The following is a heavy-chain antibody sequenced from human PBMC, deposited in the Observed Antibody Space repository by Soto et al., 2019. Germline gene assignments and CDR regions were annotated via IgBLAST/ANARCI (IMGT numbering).Heavy chain of an antibody. CDR2: IIPIFGTA. J-gene: IGHJ4*02. D-gene: IGHD3-22*01. Sequence: QVQLVQSGAEVKKPGSSVKVSCKASGGTFSSYAISWVRQAPGQGLEWMGGIIPIFGTANYAQKFQGRVTITADESTSTAYMELSSLGSEDTAVYYCARAPRWDYYDSSGYYYGLDYWGQGTLVTVSS. CDR1: GGTFSSYA. CDR3: ARAPRWDYYDSSGYYYGLDY. V-gene: IGHV1-69*01.